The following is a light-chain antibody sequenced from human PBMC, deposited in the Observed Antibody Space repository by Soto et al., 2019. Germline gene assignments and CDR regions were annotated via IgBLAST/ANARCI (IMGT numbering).Light chain of an antibody. CDR1: QSVSSY. Sequence: EIVLPQSPATLSLSPGESAPLSGRASQSVSSYLAWYQQKPGQAPRLLIYDASNRATGIPARFSGSGSGTDFTLTIRSLEPEDFAVYYCQQSSNWPPITFGQGTRLEIK. CDR2: DAS. J-gene: IGKJ5*01. V-gene: IGKV3-11*01. CDR3: QQSSNWPPIT.